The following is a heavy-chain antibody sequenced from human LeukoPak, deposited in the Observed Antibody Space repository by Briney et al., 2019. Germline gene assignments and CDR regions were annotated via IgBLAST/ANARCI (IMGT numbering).Heavy chain of an antibody. CDR2: ISAYNGNT. CDR1: GYTFTSYY. Sequence: ASVTVSCKASGYTFTSYYMHWVRQAPGQGLEWMGWISAYNGNTNYAQKLQGRVTMTTDTSTSTAYMELRSLRSDDTAVYYCARDEYPNWFDPWGQGTLVTVSS. D-gene: IGHD2/OR15-2a*01. J-gene: IGHJ5*02. V-gene: IGHV1-18*04. CDR3: ARDEYPNWFDP.